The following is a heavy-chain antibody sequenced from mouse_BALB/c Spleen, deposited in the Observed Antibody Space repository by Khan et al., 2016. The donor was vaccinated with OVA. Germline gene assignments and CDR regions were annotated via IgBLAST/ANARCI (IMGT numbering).Heavy chain of an antibody. D-gene: IGHD2-14*01. J-gene: IGHJ2*01. CDR3: ASYRYDYFDY. V-gene: IGHV1-87*01. CDR2: IYPGDGDT. CDR1: GYTFTSYW. Sequence: QVQLQQPGAELARPGASVKLSCKSSGYTFTSYWMQWIKQRPGQGLEWIGTIYPGDGDTRYTQKFKDKATLTADKSSNTAYMQLSNLASEDSAVYYCASYRYDYFDYWGQGTTLTVSS.